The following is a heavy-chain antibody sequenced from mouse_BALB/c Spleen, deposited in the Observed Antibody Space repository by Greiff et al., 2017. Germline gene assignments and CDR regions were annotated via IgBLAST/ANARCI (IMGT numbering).Heavy chain of an antibody. CDR2: ISTYYGNT. J-gene: IGHJ3*01. CDR1: GYTFTDYA. D-gene: IGHD2-3*01. V-gene: IGHV1-67*01. CDR3: ARGGYDAEAWFAD. Sequence: QVQLKESGPELVRPGVSVKISCKGSGYTFTDYAMHWVKQSHAKSLEWIGVISTYYGNTNYNQKFKGKATMTVDKSSSTAYMELARLTSEDSAIYYCARGGYDAEAWFADWGQGTLVTVSA.